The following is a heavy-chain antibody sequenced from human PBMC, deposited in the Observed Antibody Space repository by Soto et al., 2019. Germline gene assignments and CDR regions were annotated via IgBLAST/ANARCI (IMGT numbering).Heavy chain of an antibody. J-gene: IGHJ6*02. V-gene: IGHV3-30-3*01. D-gene: IGHD6-13*01. Sequence: QVQLVESGGGVVQPGRSLRLSCAASGFTFSSYAMHWVRQAPGKGLEWVAVISYDGSNKYYADSVKGRFTISRDNSKNTLYLQMNSLRAEDTAVYYCASEVRQQLVGYYYGMDVWGQWTTVTVSS. CDR2: ISYDGSNK. CDR1: GFTFSSYA. CDR3: ASEVRQQLVGYYYGMDV.